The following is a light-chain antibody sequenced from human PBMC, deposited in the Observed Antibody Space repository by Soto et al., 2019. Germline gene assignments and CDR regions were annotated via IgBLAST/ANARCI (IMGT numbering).Light chain of an antibody. CDR2: RNN. J-gene: IGLJ3*02. CDR1: SSNIGSNY. Sequence: QSVLIQPPSASGTPGQRVTISCSGSSSNIGSNYVYWFQQLPGAAPKLLIYRNNQRPSGVPDRFSGSKSGTSASLAISGLRSEHEADFYCATWEDNLTARVFGGGTKLPVL. CDR3: ATWEDNLTARV. V-gene: IGLV1-47*01.